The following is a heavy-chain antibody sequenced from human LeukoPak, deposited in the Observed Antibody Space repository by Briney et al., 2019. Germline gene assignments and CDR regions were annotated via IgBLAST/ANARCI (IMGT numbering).Heavy chain of an antibody. J-gene: IGHJ3*02. Sequence: ASVKVSCKASGYTFTSYGISWVRQAPGQGLEWMGWISAYNGNTNYAQKLQGRVTMTTDTSTSTAYMELRSLRSDDTAVYYCARDRELRYFDWLLRGPFDAFDIWGQGTMVTASS. V-gene: IGHV1-18*01. D-gene: IGHD3-9*01. CDR3: ARDRELRYFDWLLRGPFDAFDI. CDR2: ISAYNGNT. CDR1: GYTFTSYG.